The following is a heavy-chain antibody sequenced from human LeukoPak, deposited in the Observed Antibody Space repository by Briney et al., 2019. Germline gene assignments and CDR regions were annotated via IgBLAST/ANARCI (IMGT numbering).Heavy chain of an antibody. CDR3: ARGYCSGGSCDHAVDY. D-gene: IGHD2-15*01. CDR2: IIPIFGTA. J-gene: IGHJ4*02. CDR1: GCTFSSYA. Sequence: GSSVKVSCKASGCTFSSYAISWVRQAPGQGLEWMGGIIPIFGTANYAQKFQGRVTITADESTSTAYMELSSLRSEDTAVYYCARGYCSGGSCDHAVDYWGQGTLVTVSS. V-gene: IGHV1-69*01.